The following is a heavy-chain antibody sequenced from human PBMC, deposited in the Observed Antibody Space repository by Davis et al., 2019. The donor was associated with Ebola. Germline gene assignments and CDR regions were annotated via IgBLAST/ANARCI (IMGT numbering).Heavy chain of an antibody. J-gene: IGHJ4*02. V-gene: IGHV3-30*03. CDR3: ARDPARYYYDSSGYSTFDY. D-gene: IGHD3-22*01. Sequence: GESLKISCAASGFTFSSYGMHWVRQAPGKGLEWVAVISYDGSNKYYADSVKGRFTISRDNSKNTLYLQMNSLRAEDTAVYYCARDPARYYYDSSGYSTFDYWGQGTLVTVSS. CDR2: ISYDGSNK. CDR1: GFTFSSYG.